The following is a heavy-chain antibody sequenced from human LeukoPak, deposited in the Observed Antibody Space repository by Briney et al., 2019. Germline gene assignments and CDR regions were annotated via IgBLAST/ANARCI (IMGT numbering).Heavy chain of an antibody. CDR2: IYTSGST. CDR3: ARGAYYYGSGLPFDP. J-gene: IGHJ5*02. D-gene: IGHD3-10*01. V-gene: IGHV4-4*07. CDR1: GGSISSYY. Sequence: SETLSLTCTVSGGSISSYYWSWIRQPAGKGLEWIGRIYTSGSTNYNPSLKSRVTMSVDTSKNQFSLKLSSVTAADTAVYYCARGAYYYGSGLPFDPWGQGTLVTVSS.